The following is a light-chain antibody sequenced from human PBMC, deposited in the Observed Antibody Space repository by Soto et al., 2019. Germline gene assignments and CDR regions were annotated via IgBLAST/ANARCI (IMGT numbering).Light chain of an antibody. CDR1: QSLSSSY. Sequence: EIVLPQSPATLSLSPGERATLSCGASQSLSSSYLAWYQQKPGLAPRLLIYDASSRATGIPDRFSGSGSGTDFTLTISRLEPEDFAVYYCQQYGSSPLTFGGGTKV. J-gene: IGKJ4*01. CDR3: QQYGSSPLT. V-gene: IGKV3D-20*01. CDR2: DAS.